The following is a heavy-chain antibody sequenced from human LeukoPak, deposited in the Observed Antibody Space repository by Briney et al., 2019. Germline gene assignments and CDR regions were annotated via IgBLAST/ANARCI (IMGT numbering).Heavy chain of an antibody. Sequence: GALRLSCAASGFTFSSYAMSWVRQAPGKGLEWVSAISGSGGSTYYADSVKGRFTISRDNSKNTLYLQMNSLRAEDTAVYYCAKDFAQGFEGYFDYWGQGTLVTVSS. CDR2: ISGSGGST. CDR3: AKDFAQGFEGYFDY. V-gene: IGHV3-23*01. D-gene: IGHD3-16*01. J-gene: IGHJ4*02. CDR1: GFTFSSYA.